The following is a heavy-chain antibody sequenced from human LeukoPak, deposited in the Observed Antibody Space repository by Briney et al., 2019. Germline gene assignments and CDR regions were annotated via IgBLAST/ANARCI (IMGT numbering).Heavy chain of an antibody. D-gene: IGHD1-1*01. CDR2: ISGSGGVK. J-gene: IGHJ5*02. CDR3: AKDQPGAGFDL. Sequence: GGSLRLSFVASGFTFRTYDMNWVRQAPGKGLEWVSGISGSGGVKNYVDSTKGRFTISRDNSKNTLSLEMTRLGAEDTAIYYCAKDQPGAGFDLWGQGTLVTVAS. V-gene: IGHV3-23*01. CDR1: GFTFRTYD.